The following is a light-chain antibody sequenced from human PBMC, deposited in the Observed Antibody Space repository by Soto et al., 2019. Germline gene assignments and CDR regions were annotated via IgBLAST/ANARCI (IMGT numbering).Light chain of an antibody. CDR1: SSDVGGYNY. J-gene: IGLJ1*01. CDR3: SSYTSRSLYV. CDR2: DVR. Sequence: QSALTQPASVSGSPGQSITISCTGTSSDVGGYNYVSWYQHHAGQAPKLIIYDVRHRPSGVSNRFSGSQSGNTASLTISGLQAEYGADYYCSSYTSRSLYVFGTGTKLTAL. V-gene: IGLV2-14*03.